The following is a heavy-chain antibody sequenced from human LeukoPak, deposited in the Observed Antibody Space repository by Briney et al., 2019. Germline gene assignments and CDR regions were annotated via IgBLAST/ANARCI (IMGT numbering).Heavy chain of an antibody. CDR3: ARRISYSTGYRTYFDY. Sequence: GESLKISCKGSGYTFTSYWIGWVRQMPGKGLEWMGIIYPGDSDTRYSPSFQGQVTISADKSISTAYLQWSSLKASDTAMYYCARRISYSTGYRTYFDYWGQGTLVTVSS. J-gene: IGHJ4*02. CDR1: GYTFTSYW. CDR2: IYPGDSDT. V-gene: IGHV5-51*01. D-gene: IGHD3-22*01.